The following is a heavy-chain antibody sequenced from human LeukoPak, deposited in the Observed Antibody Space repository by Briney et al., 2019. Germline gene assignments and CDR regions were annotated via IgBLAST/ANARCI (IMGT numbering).Heavy chain of an antibody. Sequence: SETLSLTCTVSGGSISSYYWSWIRQPPGKGLEWIGYIYYSGSTNYNPSLKSRVTISVDTSKNQFSLKLSSVTAADTAVYYCARGTYYDSSGYYLPYFDYWGQGTLVTVSS. J-gene: IGHJ4*02. D-gene: IGHD3-22*01. CDR3: ARGTYYDSSGYYLPYFDY. V-gene: IGHV4-59*01. CDR1: GGSISSYY. CDR2: IYYSGST.